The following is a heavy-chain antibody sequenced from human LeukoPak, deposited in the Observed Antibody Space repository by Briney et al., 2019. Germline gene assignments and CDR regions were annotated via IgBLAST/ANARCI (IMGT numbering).Heavy chain of an antibody. CDR3: ARDDYGGNSFDY. CDR1: GYTLTSYY. CDR2: INPSGGST. D-gene: IGHD4-23*01. V-gene: IGHV1-46*01. Sequence: GASVKVSCRASGYTLTSYYMHWVRQAPGQGLEWMGIINPSGGSTSYAQKFQGRVTMTRDTSTSTVYMELSSLRSEDTAVYYCARDDYGGNSFDYWGQGTLVTVSS. J-gene: IGHJ4*02.